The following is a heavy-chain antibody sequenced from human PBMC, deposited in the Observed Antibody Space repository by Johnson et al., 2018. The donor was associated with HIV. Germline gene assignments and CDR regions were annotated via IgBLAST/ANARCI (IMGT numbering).Heavy chain of an antibody. D-gene: IGHD3-22*01. Sequence: HVHLVASGGAAVQPGGSLRLSCAASGFTFSSNGMHWVRQAPGKGLEWVAFIRYEGSNKYYADSVKGRFTISRDNSKNTLYLQMNSLRAEDTAVHYCAKVRYYDRDAFDIWGPGTLVTVSP. V-gene: IGHV3-30*02. CDR1: GFTFSSNG. CDR2: IRYEGSNK. CDR3: AKVRYYDRDAFDI. J-gene: IGHJ3*02.